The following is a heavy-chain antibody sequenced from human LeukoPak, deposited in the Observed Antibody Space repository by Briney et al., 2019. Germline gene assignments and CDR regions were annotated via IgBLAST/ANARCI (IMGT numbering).Heavy chain of an antibody. CDR2: IIPILGIA. CDR1: VCTFSSYA. Sequence: SVKASCKAAVCTFSSYAIRWVRQAPGQGLEWMGRIIPILGIANCAQKCQGRVSITTDKTTSTAYMEPISLRSKDMAVYYCAKGDNYYDTTSYPVDYWGQGTLVTVSS. CDR3: AKGDNYYDTTSYPVDY. J-gene: IGHJ4*01. V-gene: IGHV1-69*04. D-gene: IGHD3-22*01.